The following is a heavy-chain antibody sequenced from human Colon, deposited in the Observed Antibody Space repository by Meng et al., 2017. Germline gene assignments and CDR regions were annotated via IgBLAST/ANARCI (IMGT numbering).Heavy chain of an antibody. J-gene: IGHJ4*02. Sequence: QVQLQESGSGLVRPSGTLSLTCGVSGVSISSHKWWSWVRQPPGKGVEWIGESHHSGSTNYNPSLKSRVAISVDKSQNQFSLRLTSVTATDTAVYYCTTLYGDGDSTSWGQGTLVTVSS. V-gene: IGHV4-4*02. CDR1: GVSISSHKW. CDR2: SHHSGST. CDR3: TTLYGDGDSTS. D-gene: IGHD4-17*01.